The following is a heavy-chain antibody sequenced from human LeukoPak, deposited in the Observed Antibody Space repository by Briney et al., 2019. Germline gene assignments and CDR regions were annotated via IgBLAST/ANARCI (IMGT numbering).Heavy chain of an antibody. CDR2: ISERGGST. J-gene: IGHJ4*02. D-gene: IGHD3-10*01. Sequence: GGSLRLSCAASGFTFSNYAMTSVRQAPGKGLEWVSYISERGGSTTYAASVKGRFTISRDTSLNTLYLQMTSLRAEDTAVYFCAKRGIVIRGILVIGYHQEAYHYDYWGQGVLVTVSS. CDR3: AKRGIVIRGILVIGYHQEAYHYDY. V-gene: IGHV3-23*01. CDR1: GFTFSNYA.